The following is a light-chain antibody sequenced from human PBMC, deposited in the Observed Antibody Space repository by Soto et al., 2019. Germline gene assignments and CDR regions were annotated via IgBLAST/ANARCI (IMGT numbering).Light chain of an antibody. CDR1: SSDVGAYDF. J-gene: IGLJ1*01. CDR2: DVF. V-gene: IGLV2-11*01. CDR3: CSYAGLDTHYA. Sequence: QSALTQPRSVSGSPGQSVTISCTGTSSDVGAYDFVSWYQQHPGGAPRLMIYDVFKRPSGVPERFSGSKSGNTASLTISGLQAEDEGDYYCCSYAGLDTHYAFAPGTKLTVL.